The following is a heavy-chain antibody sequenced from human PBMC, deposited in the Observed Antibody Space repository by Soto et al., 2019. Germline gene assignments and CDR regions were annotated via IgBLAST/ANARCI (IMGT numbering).Heavy chain of an antibody. Sequence: GGSLRLSCAASGFTFSSYAMSWVRQAPGKGLEWVSAISGSGGSTYYADSVKGRFTISRDNSKNTLYLQMNSLRAEDTAVYYCAKVGRWSVPAARYYGMDVWGQGTTVTVSS. CDR1: GFTFSSYA. D-gene: IGHD2-2*01. V-gene: IGHV3-23*01. J-gene: IGHJ6*02. CDR2: ISGSGGST. CDR3: AKVGRWSVPAARYYGMDV.